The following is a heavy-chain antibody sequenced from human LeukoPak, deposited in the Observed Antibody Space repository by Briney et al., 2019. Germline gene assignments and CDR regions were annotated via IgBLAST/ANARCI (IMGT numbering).Heavy chain of an antibody. CDR1: GFTFSSYE. V-gene: IGHV3-48*03. Sequence: PGGYLRLSCAASGFTFSSYEMNWVRQAPGKGLEWVSYISSSGSTIYYADSVKGRFTISRDNAKNSLYLQMSSLRAEDTAVYYCARGITMVRDYGMDVWGKGTTVTVSS. CDR2: ISSSGSTI. D-gene: IGHD3-10*01. CDR3: ARGITMVRDYGMDV. J-gene: IGHJ6*04.